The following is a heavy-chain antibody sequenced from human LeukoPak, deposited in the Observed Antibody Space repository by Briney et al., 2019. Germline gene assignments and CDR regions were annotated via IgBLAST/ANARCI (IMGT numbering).Heavy chain of an antibody. CDR3: AAEGSGDGYNPPAFDV. J-gene: IGHJ3*01. CDR1: GFTFTSSA. CDR2: IVVGSGNT. D-gene: IGHD5-24*01. Sequence: SVKVSCKASGFTFTSSAVQWVRQARGQRLEWIGWIVVGSGNTNYAQKFQERVTITRDMSTSTAYMELSSLRSEDTAVYYCAAEGSGDGYNPPAFDVWGQGTMVTVSS. V-gene: IGHV1-58*01.